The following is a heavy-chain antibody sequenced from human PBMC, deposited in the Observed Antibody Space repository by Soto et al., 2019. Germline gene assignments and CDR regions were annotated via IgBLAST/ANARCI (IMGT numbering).Heavy chain of an antibody. CDR2: IIPIFGTA. J-gene: IGHJ4*02. CDR1: GCTFSSYA. Sequence: SVKVSCTASGCTFSSYAISWVRQAPGQGLEWMGGIIPIFGTANYAQKFQGRVTITADESTSTAYMELSSLRSEDTAVYYCAKKYCSGGSCYWYFDYWGQGTLVTVSS. D-gene: IGHD2-15*01. V-gene: IGHV1-69*13. CDR3: AKKYCSGGSCYWYFDY.